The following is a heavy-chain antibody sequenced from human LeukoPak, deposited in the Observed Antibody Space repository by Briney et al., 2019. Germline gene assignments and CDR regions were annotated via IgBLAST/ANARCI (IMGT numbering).Heavy chain of an antibody. CDR2: ISSSGGYI. CDR3: GSRHTILLGEQ. D-gene: IGHD3-9*01. J-gene: IGHJ4*02. CDR1: GFTFRSYS. Sequence: GGSLRLSCAASGFTFRSYSMNWVRLAPGKGLEWVSSISSSGGYIYYADSVKGRFTISRDNAKNSLYLQMNSLRAEDTAYYSCGSRHTILLGEQWGQGTLVTVSS. V-gene: IGHV3-21*01.